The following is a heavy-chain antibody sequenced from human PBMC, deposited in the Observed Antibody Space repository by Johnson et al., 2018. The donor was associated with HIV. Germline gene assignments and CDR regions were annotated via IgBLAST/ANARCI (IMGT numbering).Heavy chain of an antibody. V-gene: IGHV3-7*02. Sequence: VQLVESGGGVVQPGRSLRLSCAASGFTFSSYAVNWVRQAPGKGLEWVASIKQDGSEKYYVDSVKGRFTISRDNAKKSLYLKMNSLRAEDTAVYYCARVPSGTPASIWGQGTKVTGS. CDR1: GFTFSSYA. J-gene: IGHJ3*02. CDR3: ARVPSGTPASI. D-gene: IGHD1-1*01. CDR2: IKQDGSEK.